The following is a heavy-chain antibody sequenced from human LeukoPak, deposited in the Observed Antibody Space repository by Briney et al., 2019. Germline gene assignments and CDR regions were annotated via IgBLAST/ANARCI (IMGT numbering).Heavy chain of an antibody. J-gene: IGHJ4*02. Sequence: GGSLRLSCAASGFTFSSYAMHWVRQAPGKGLEYVSAISSNGGSTYYANSVKGRFTISRDNSKNTLYLQMGSLRAEDMAVYYCARSEDYCSSTSCSNFDYWGQGTLVTVSS. V-gene: IGHV3-64*01. CDR3: ARSEDYCSSTSCSNFDY. CDR1: GFTFSSYA. CDR2: ISSNGGST. D-gene: IGHD2-2*01.